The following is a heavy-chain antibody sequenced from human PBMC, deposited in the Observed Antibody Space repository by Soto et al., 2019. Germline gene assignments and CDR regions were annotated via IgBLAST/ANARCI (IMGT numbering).Heavy chain of an antibody. J-gene: IGHJ6*02. Sequence: GESLKISCKGSGYRFSSYWIAWVGQMPGKGLEWMVIIYPGDSATRYSPSFEGQVTISADKSNSTAYLQWSSLKASDTAMYYCARQGSNGAYYYYGMDVWGQGTTVTVSS. CDR2: IYPGDSAT. CDR3: ARQGSNGAYYYYGMDV. CDR1: GYRFSSYW. V-gene: IGHV5-51*01. D-gene: IGHD3-16*01.